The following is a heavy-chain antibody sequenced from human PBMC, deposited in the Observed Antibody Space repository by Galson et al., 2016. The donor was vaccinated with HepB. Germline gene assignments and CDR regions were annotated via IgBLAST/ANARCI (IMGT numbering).Heavy chain of an antibody. J-gene: IGHJ4*02. Sequence: SLRLSCAASGFTFSDYYMSWIRQAPEKGLEWVSNISSSKRFIKYADSVKGRFTISRDNAKNSLYLEMNSLRAEDTAVYYCAGDYGGYPGLFDYWGQGTLVTVSS. V-gene: IGHV3-11*06. D-gene: IGHD4-17*01. CDR2: ISSSKRFI. CDR1: GFTFSDYY. CDR3: AGDYGGYPGLFDY.